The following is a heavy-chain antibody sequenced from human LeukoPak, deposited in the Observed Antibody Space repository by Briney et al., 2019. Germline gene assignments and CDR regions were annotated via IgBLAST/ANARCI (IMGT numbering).Heavy chain of an antibody. CDR1: GYTLTKIS. Sequence: ASVKVSCKVSGYTLTKISMHWVRQAPGQGLEWMGGFDPEDGETIYAQKFQGRVTMTEDTSTDTAYMELSSLRSEDTAVYYCATDLVRYSGSLYSPRKGLDPWGQGTLVTVSS. D-gene: IGHD6-13*01. V-gene: IGHV1-24*01. CDR3: ATDLVRYSGSLYSPRKGLDP. J-gene: IGHJ5*02. CDR2: FDPEDGET.